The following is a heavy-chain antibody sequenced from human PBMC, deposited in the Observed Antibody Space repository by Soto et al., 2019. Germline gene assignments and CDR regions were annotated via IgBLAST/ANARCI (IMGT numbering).Heavy chain of an antibody. CDR2: ISWNSDSV. Sequence: EVQLVESGGGLVQPGRSLRLSCTASGFTFDDYAMHWVRRAPGRGLEWVSHISWNSDSVAYADSVKGRFTVSRDNAKNSLYLQMNSLTTDDTAFYYCTRGHYETLSGYSLYYFDSWGQGTLVTVSS. CDR3: TRGHYETLSGYSLYYFDS. D-gene: IGHD3-9*01. CDR1: GFTFDDYA. J-gene: IGHJ4*02. V-gene: IGHV3-9*01.